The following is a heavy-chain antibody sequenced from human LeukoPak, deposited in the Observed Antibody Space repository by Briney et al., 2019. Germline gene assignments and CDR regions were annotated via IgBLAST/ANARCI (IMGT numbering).Heavy chain of an antibody. CDR2: VNSDGRTT. CDR1: GFIFNSHW. D-gene: IGHD1-26*01. J-gene: IGHJ4*02. V-gene: IGHV3-74*01. CDR3: ARRIGGANNFDN. Sequence: PGRSLRLSCAASGFIFNSHWMHWVRQAPGKGLAWVSRVNSDGRTTSYADSVKGRFTISRDNAKNTLYLQMNSLRDEDTAVYYCARRIGGANNFDNWGQGTLVTVSS.